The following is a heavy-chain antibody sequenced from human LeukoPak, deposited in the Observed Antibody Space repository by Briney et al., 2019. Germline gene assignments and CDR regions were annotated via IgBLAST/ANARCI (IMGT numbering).Heavy chain of an antibody. D-gene: IGHD6-13*01. Sequence: SETLSLTCTVSGGSISSYHWSWIRQPAGKGLEWVGRIYTSGNTNYNPSLKSRVTMSVDASKNQFSLKLSSVTAADTAVYYCARVGSSWSLYYFDYWGQGTLVTVSS. CDR3: ARVGSSWSLYYFDY. CDR2: IYTSGNT. CDR1: GGSISSYH. J-gene: IGHJ4*02. V-gene: IGHV4-4*07.